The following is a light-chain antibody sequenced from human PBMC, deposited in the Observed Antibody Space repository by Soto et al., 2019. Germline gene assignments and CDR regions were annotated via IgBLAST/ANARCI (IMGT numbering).Light chain of an antibody. J-gene: IGKJ1*01. CDR1: QSINTW. Sequence: DIQLTQSPSTLSASVGDPITITCRASQSINTWLAWYQQKPGIAPKLLIYKASTLQSGVPSRFSGSGYGTEFTLTISRLQPEDSATYYCQQYDVYSTFGQGTKVDI. CDR2: KAS. CDR3: QQYDVYST. V-gene: IGKV1-5*03.